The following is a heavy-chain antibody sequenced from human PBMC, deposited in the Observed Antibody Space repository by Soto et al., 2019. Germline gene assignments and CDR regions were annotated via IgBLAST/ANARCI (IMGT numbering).Heavy chain of an antibody. J-gene: IGHJ3*02. CDR1: GFTFGDYA. Sequence: LRLSCTASGFTFGDYAMSWFRQAPGKGLEWVGFIRSKAYGGTTEYAASVKGRFTISRDDSKSIAYLQMNSLKTEDTAVYYCTRDRRVRWGGAFDIWGQGTMVTVSS. V-gene: IGHV3-49*03. CDR3: TRDRRVRWGGAFDI. D-gene: IGHD4-17*01. CDR2: IRSKAYGGTT.